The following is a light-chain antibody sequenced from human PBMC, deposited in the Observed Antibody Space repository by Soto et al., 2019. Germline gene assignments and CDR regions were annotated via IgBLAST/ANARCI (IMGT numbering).Light chain of an antibody. CDR2: NVY. J-gene: IGLJ1*01. CDR1: SRDVGGYNY. CDR3: SSYSNSTTLYV. Sequence: QSALTQPASVSGSPGQSITISCTGTSRDVGGYNYVSWYQKNPGKAPKLMIYNVYNRPSGVSDRFSGSKSGNTASLTISVLQAEDEADYYCSSYSNSTTLYVFGTGTKVTVL. V-gene: IGLV2-14*03.